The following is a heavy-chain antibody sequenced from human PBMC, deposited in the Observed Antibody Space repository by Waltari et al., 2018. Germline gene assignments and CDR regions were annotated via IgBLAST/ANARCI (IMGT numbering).Heavy chain of an antibody. CDR2: FFPSDGGT. D-gene: IGHD3-3*01. V-gene: IGHV1-46*01. J-gene: IGHJ4*02. Sequence: QVQLVQSGAEVRKPGASVNVSCQTSGYTFSTNYIHWLRQAPGQGLEGMGVFFPSDGGTTYAQKFQGRVTMTSDTSTSTVYMELSSLRSEDTAVYYCARRSLLRFLDYWGQGTLVTVSS. CDR3: ARRSLLRFLDY. CDR1: GYTFSTNY.